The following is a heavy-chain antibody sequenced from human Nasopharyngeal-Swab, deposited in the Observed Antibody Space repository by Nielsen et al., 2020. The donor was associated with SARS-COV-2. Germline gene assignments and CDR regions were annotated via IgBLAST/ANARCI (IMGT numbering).Heavy chain of an antibody. J-gene: IGHJ4*02. Sequence: WVRQAPGQGLEWMGGIIPIFGTANYAQKFQGRVTITADESTSTAYMELSSLRSEDTAVCYCARGYSSSWQGYYFDYWGQGTLVTVSS. D-gene: IGHD6-13*01. CDR3: ARGYSSSWQGYYFDY. CDR2: IIPIFGTA. V-gene: IGHV1-69*01.